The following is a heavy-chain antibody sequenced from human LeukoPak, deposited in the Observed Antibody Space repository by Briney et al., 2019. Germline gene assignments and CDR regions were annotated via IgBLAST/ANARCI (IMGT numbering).Heavy chain of an antibody. J-gene: IGHJ3*02. D-gene: IGHD3-22*01. V-gene: IGHV1-18*01. CDR3: ARDPNRYYYDSSGYISNGIDI. CDR1: GYTFTSYG. Sequence: GASVRVSCKASGYTFTSYGISWVRQAPGQGLEWMGWISAYNGNTNYAQKLQGRVTMTTDTSTSTAYMELRSLRSDDTAVYYCARDPNRYYYDSSGYISNGIDIWGQGTMVTVSS. CDR2: ISAYNGNT.